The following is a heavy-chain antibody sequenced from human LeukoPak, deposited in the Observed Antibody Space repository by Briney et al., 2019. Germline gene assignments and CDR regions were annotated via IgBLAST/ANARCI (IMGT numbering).Heavy chain of an antibody. CDR3: ARGGSGSYSRYFYYYMDV. CDR1: GGSITSYY. CDR2: FYYSGST. Sequence: PSETLSLTCTVSGGSITSYYWSWIRQPPGKGLEWIGYFYYSGSTNYNPSLKSRVTISVDTSKNQFSLKLSSVTAADTALYYCARGGSGSYSRYFYYYMDVWGKGTTVTVSS. J-gene: IGHJ6*03. V-gene: IGHV4-59*01. D-gene: IGHD3-10*01.